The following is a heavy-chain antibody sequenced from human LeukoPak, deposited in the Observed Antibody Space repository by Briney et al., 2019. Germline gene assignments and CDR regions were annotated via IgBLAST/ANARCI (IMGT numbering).Heavy chain of an antibody. CDR2: IYYSGST. CDR3: ARHKARTLWNYYDSSGSFDY. D-gene: IGHD3-22*01. V-gene: IGHV4-59*08. Sequence: TSETLSLTCTVSRGSISSYYWSWIRQPPGKGLEWIGYIYYSGSTNYNPSLKSRVTISVDTSKNQFSLKLSSVTAADTAVYYCARHKARTLWNYYDSSGSFDYWGQGTLVTVSS. CDR1: RGSISSYY. J-gene: IGHJ4*02.